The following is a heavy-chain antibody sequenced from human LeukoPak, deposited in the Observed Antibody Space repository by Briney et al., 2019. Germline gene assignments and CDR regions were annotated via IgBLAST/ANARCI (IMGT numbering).Heavy chain of an antibody. J-gene: IGHJ4*02. Sequence: ASVKVSCKASGYTFTSYGISWVRQAPGQGLEWMGWISAYNGNTNYAQKLQGRVTMTTDTSTSTAYMELRSLRSDDTAVYYCARDLRLTYYDILTGYYPFDYWGQGTLVTVSS. CDR2: ISAYNGNT. CDR1: GYTFTSYG. CDR3: ARDLRLTYYDILTGYYPFDY. D-gene: IGHD3-9*01. V-gene: IGHV1-18*01.